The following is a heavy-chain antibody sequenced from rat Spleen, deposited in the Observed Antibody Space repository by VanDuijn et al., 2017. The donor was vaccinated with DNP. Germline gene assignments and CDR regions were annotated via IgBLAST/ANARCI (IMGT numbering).Heavy chain of an antibody. V-gene: IGHV3-3*01. Sequence: EVQLQESGPGLVKLSQSLSLTCSVTGYSITSNHKWTWIRKFPGNNLEWMGYIDNAGSTNYNPSLKSRFSITRDTSKNQFFLQVNSVRDEDAATYYCAIQVGVFDYWGQGVTVIVSS. J-gene: IGHJ2*01. D-gene: IGHD4-4*01. CDR1: GYSITSNHK. CDR3: AIQVGVFDY. CDR2: IDNAGST.